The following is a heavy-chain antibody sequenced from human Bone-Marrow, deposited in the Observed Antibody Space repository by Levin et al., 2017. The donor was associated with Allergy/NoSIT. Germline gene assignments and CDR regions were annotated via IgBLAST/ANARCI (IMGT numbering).Heavy chain of an antibody. CDR3: ARGRPGYYFDY. CDR1: GFTVSSNY. V-gene: IGHV3-66*01. J-gene: IGHJ4*02. Sequence: GGSLRLSCAASGFTVSSNYMSWVRQAPGKGLEWVSVIYTDGSTSYADSVKGRFTVSRDNSKNTLYIQMDSLRADETAVYYCARGRPGYYFDYWGQGTLVTVSS. D-gene: IGHD3-22*01. CDR2: IYTDGST.